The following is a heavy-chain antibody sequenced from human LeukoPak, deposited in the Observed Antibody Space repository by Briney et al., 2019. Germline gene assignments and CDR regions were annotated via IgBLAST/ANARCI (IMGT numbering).Heavy chain of an antibody. CDR3: ARDGGATMTAFDS. J-gene: IGHJ4*02. V-gene: IGHV3-74*01. Sequence: GGSLRLSCAASGFNFASNWMHWVRQTPGKGLMWVSRINSGGSGTSYADSVEGRFTISRDNAKNTLYLQMNSLRAEDTAVYYCARDGGATMTAFDSWGQGTLVTVSS. CDR2: INSGGSGT. CDR1: GFNFASNW. D-gene: IGHD5-12*01.